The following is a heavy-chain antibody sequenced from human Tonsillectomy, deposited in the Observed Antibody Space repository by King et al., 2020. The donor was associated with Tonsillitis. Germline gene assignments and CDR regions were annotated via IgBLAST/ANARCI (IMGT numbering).Heavy chain of an antibody. V-gene: IGHV3-7*01. Sequence: VQLVESGGGLVQPGGSLRLSCAASGFSFSSYWMSWVRQAPGKGLQWVANIKQDGSDKYYVDSVKGRFTISRDNAKNSLYLQMNSLRAEDTAVYYCAREMATSWGYYYGMDVWVQGTTVTVSS. J-gene: IGHJ6*02. CDR3: AREMATSWGYYYGMDV. D-gene: IGHD5-24*01. CDR1: GFSFSSYW. CDR2: IKQDGSDK.